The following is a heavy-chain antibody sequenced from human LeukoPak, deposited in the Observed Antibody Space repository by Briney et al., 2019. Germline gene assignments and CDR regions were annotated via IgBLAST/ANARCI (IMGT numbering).Heavy chain of an antibody. CDR2: IYSGGGT. Sequence: GGSLRLSCTASGFTFSNHAMNWVRQAPGKGLEWVSVIYSGGGTYYADSVKGRFTISRDNSKNTLYLQMNSLRAEDTAVYYCARDGVSATVRAFDYWGQGTLVTVSS. CDR1: GFTFSNHA. D-gene: IGHD4-11*01. J-gene: IGHJ4*02. CDR3: ARDGVSATVRAFDY. V-gene: IGHV3-66*02.